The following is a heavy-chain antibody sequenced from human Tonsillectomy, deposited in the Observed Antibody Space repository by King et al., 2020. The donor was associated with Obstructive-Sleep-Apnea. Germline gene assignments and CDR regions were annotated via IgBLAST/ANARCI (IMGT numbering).Heavy chain of an antibody. J-gene: IGHJ3*02. CDR1: GFTFSSYS. D-gene: IGHD3-22*01. V-gene: IGHV3-48*04. CDR2: ISSSSSTI. CDR3: ARGLGYYYDSSGYYSGAFDI. Sequence: QLVQSGGGLVQPGGSLRLSCAASGFTFSSYSMNWVRQAPGKGLEWVSYISSSSSTIYYADSVKGRFTIPRDNAKNSLYLQMNSLRAEDTAVYYCARGLGYYYDSSGYYSGAFDIWGQGTMVTVSS.